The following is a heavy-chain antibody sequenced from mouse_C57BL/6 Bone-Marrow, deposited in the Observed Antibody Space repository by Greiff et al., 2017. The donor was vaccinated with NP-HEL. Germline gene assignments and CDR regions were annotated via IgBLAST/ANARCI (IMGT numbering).Heavy chain of an antibody. V-gene: IGHV1-62-2*01. CDR2: FYPGSGSI. Sequence: QVQLQQSGAELVKPGASVKLSCKASGYTFTEYTIHWVKQRSGQGLEWIGWFYPGSGSIKYNEKFKDKATLTADKSSSTVYMELSRLTSEDSAVYYCARPDYYGSSYDYAMDYWGQGTSVTVSS. D-gene: IGHD1-1*01. CDR3: ARPDYYGSSYDYAMDY. CDR1: GYTFTEYT. J-gene: IGHJ4*01.